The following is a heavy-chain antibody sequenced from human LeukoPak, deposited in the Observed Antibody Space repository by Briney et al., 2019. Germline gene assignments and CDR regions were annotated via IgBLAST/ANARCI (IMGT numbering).Heavy chain of an antibody. CDR1: GFTFSSYG. V-gene: IGHV3-30*18. D-gene: IGHD5-12*01. CDR3: AKDGLRTVAIDY. CDR2: ISYDGSDK. J-gene: IGHJ4*02. Sequence: GGSLRLSCAASGFTFSSYGMHWVRQAPGKGLEWVAVISYDGSDKYYADSVKGRFTISRDNSKNTLYLQMNSLRAEDTAVYHCAKDGLRTVAIDYWGQGTLVTVSS.